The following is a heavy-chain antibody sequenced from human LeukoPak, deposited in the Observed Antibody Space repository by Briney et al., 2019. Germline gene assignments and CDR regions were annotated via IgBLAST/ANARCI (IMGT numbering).Heavy chain of an antibody. CDR2: IYYSGRT. Sequence: SETLSLTCAVSGGSISSTSYYWGWIRQPPGKGLEWIGSIYYSGRTYYNPSLKSRVTISVDTSKNQFSLSLSSVTAADTAVYYCARLSHLHVWGTYRPPGAFDIWGQGTMVTVSS. CDR3: ARLSHLHVWGTYRPPGAFDI. J-gene: IGHJ3*02. D-gene: IGHD3-16*02. V-gene: IGHV4-39*01. CDR1: GGSISSTSYY.